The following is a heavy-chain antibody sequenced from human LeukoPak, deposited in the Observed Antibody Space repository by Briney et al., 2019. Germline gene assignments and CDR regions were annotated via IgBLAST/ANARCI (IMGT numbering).Heavy chain of an antibody. CDR2: IIPIFGTA. V-gene: IGHV1-69*13. D-gene: IGHD3-22*01. CDR3: ARDGKYYYDSSGFNWFDP. Sequence: SVKVSCKASGGTFSSYAISWVRQAPGQGLEWMGGIIPIFGTANYAQKFQGRVTITADESTSTAYVELSSLRSEDTAVYCCARDGKYYYDSSGFNWFDPWGQGTLVTVSS. J-gene: IGHJ5*02. CDR1: GGTFSSYA.